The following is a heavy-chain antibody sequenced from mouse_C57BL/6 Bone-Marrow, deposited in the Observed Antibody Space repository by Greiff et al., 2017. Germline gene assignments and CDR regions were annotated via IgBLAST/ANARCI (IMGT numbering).Heavy chain of an antibody. CDR1: GYTFTSYW. J-gene: IGHJ2*01. V-gene: IGHV1-64*01. CDR3: ARGKILRFFDY. CDR2: IHPNSGST. Sequence: QVQLQQPGAELVKPGASVKLSCKASGYTFTSYWMHWVKQRPGQGLEWIGMIHPNSGSTNYNEKFKSKATLAVDKSSSTAYMQLSSLTSEDSAVYDCARGKILRFFDYWGQGTTLTVSS.